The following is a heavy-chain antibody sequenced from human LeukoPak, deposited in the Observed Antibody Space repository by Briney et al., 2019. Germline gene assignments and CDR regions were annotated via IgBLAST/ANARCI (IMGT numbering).Heavy chain of an antibody. CDR2: IYYSGST. V-gene: IGHV4-59*12. CDR1: GGSISSYY. Sequence: PSETLSLTCTVSGGSISSYYWSWIRQPPGKGLEWIGYIYYSGSTNYNPSLKSRVTISVDTSKNQFSLKLSSVTAADTAVYYCARELDTAIDYWGQGTLVTVSS. CDR3: ARELDTAIDY. J-gene: IGHJ4*02. D-gene: IGHD5-18*01.